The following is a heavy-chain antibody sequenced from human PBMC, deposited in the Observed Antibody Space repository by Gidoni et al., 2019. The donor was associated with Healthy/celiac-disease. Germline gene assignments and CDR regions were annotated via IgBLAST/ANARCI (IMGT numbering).Heavy chain of an antibody. CDR2: INHSGST. V-gene: IGHV4-34*01. CDR3: ARGLRRDGYNSAITGPSRFRYWYFDL. CDR1: GGSFSGYY. J-gene: IGHJ2*01. D-gene: IGHD5-12*01. Sequence: QVQLQQWGAGLLKPSETLSLTCAVYGGSFSGYYWSWIRQPPGKGLEWIGEINHSGSTNYNPSLKSRVTISVDTSKNQFSLKLSSVTAADTAVYYCARGLRRDGYNSAITGPSRFRYWYFDLWGRGTLVTVSS.